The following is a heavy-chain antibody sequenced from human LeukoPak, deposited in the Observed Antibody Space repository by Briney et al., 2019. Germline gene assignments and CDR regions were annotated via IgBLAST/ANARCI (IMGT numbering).Heavy chain of an antibody. CDR1: GDSVSSNTAT. CDR3: ARIPTNAVPSAHNGFDI. D-gene: IGHD6-19*01. Sequence: SQTLSLTCAISGDSVSSNTATWNWIRQSPSRGLEWLGRTYYRSKWFSDYALSVKSRIMINPDTSKNQFSLHLNSVTAADTSIYYCARIPTNAVPSAHNGFDIWGQGTMLTVSS. J-gene: IGHJ3*02. V-gene: IGHV6-1*01. CDR2: TYYRSKWFS.